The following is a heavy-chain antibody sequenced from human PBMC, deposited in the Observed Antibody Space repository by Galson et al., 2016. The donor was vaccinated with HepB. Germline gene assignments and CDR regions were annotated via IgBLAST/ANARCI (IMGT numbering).Heavy chain of an antibody. CDR3: VKSVDN. CDR1: GFTFSRFW. Sequence: SLRLSCAASGFTFSRFWMNWVRQAPGKGLEWVGNVKPDGSEKYYVDSVKGRFTISRDNVKNSMYLQMNSLRAEDTAVYYCVKSVDNWGQGTLVTVSS. J-gene: IGHJ4*02. CDR2: VKPDGSEK. V-gene: IGHV3-7*03.